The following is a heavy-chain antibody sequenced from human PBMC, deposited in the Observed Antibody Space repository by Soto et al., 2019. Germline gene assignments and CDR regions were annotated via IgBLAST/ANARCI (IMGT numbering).Heavy chain of an antibody. CDR1: GFTFSDYY. Sequence: QVQLVESGGGLVKPGGSLRLSCAASGFTFSDYYMSWIRQAPGKGLEWVSYISSSSSYTNYADSVKGRFTISRDNAKNSLYLQMNSLRAEDTAVYYCARSPQPRIVGATNFFDYWGQGTLVTVSS. CDR2: ISSSSSYT. J-gene: IGHJ4*02. D-gene: IGHD1-26*01. CDR3: ARSPQPRIVGATNFFDY. V-gene: IGHV3-11*05.